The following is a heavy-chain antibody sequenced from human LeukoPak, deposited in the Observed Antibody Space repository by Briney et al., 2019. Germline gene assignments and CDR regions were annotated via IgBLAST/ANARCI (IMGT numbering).Heavy chain of an antibody. CDR3: TSGNGGWSSPYYFYYMVV. CDR2: VYTRGTS. CDR1: GGSVTNYY. D-gene: IGHD6-19*01. Sequence: SETLSLTCSASGGSVTNYYWSWIRQTAGQGLEWIGRVYTRGTSNYNPSLRSRVIISVDKSANQVSLRMTSVSAADTAVYYCTSGNGGWSSPYYFYYMVVWGKGTTVTVSS. V-gene: IGHV4-4*07. J-gene: IGHJ6*03.